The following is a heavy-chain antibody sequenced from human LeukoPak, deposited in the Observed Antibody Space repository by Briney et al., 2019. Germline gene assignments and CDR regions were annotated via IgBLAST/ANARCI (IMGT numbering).Heavy chain of an antibody. J-gene: IGHJ4*02. CDR3: AREVCSGGSCYSYFDY. CDR1: GYTFTGYY. D-gene: IGHD2-15*01. Sequence: ASVKVSCKASGYTFTGYYMHWVRQAPGQGLEWMGWINPNSGGTNYAQKFQGWVTMTRDTSISTAYMELSRLRSDDTAVYYCAREVCSGGSCYSYFDYWGQGTLVTVSS. V-gene: IGHV1-2*04. CDR2: INPNSGGT.